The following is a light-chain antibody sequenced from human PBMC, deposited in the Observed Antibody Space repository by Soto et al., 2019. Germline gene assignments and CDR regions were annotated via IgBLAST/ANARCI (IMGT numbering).Light chain of an antibody. Sequence: DIVMTQSPDSLAVSLGERATINCKSSRSLLHGSNNENFLAWYQQRPGQPPKLLFYWASTRQSGVPERFSGSGSETDFPLTISSLRAEDVAVYYCQQYFGIPLTFGGGTKVEIK. V-gene: IGKV4-1*01. CDR2: WAS. J-gene: IGKJ4*01. CDR3: QQYFGIPLT. CDR1: RSLLHGSNNENF.